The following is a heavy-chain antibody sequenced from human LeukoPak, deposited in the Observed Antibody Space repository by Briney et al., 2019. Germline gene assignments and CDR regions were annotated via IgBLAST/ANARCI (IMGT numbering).Heavy chain of an antibody. Sequence: SETLSLTCAVYGGSFSGYYWSWIRQPPGKGLEWIGEINHSGSTNYNPSLKSRVTISVATSKNQFSLKLSSVPAADTAVYYCARGGRIAGAHWGQGTLVTVSS. J-gene: IGHJ4*02. CDR3: ARGGRIAGAH. V-gene: IGHV4-34*01. CDR2: INHSGST. CDR1: GGSFSGYY. D-gene: IGHD6-19*01.